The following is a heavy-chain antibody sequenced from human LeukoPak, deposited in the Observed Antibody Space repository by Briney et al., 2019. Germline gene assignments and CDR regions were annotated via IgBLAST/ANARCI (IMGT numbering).Heavy chain of an antibody. J-gene: IGHJ3*01. D-gene: IGHD1-26*01. CDR2: IFGGGST. CDR1: GFTVGITY. V-gene: IGHV3-53*01. Sequence: GGSLRLSCPLSGFTVGITYMSWVRQPPGKGLEWFSVIFGGGSTYYADSVKGRFTFSRDNSENTVYLQMNCMRADDTAVYYCARPHSGSYQYAFDAWGQGTMVTVSS. CDR3: ARPHSGSYQYAFDA.